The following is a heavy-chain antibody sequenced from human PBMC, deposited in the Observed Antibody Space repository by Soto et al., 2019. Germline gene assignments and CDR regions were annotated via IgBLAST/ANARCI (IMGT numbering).Heavy chain of an antibody. CDR2: VRSKSDNVAP. CDR3: AVVLPSNDVFHI. V-gene: IGHV3-73*02. J-gene: IGHJ3*02. D-gene: IGHD3-16*01. Sequence: EVQLVESGGDLVQPGGSLELSCAASGFAFSASAVHWVRQASGKGLEWVGRVRSKSDNVAPVDAASVIGRITISRDDSKNTAYLQMNGLKSEDTDVYFFAVVLPSNDVFHIWGQGTMVTVSS. CDR1: GFAFSASA.